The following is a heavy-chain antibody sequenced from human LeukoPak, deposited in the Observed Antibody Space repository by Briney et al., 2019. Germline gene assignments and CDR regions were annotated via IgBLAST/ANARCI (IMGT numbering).Heavy chain of an antibody. V-gene: IGHV3-23*01. J-gene: IGHJ3*01. CDR3: AGTHLITIIVDPGLDAFDV. Sequence: PGGSLRLSCAGTGFTFSSDAMGWVRQAPGKGLEWVSGISSSTGSTYYADSVKGRFTISRDNSKNTLYLQMNSLRAEDTAVYYCAGTHLITIIVDPGLDAFDVWGRGTMVTVSS. D-gene: IGHD3-10*01. CDR2: ISSSTGST. CDR1: GFTFSSDA.